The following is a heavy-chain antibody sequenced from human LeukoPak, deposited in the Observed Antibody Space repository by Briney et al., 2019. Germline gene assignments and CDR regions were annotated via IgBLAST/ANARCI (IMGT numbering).Heavy chain of an antibody. D-gene: IGHD2-2*01. CDR1: GFTFSNHA. CDR2: IRASGAST. J-gene: IGHJ4*02. V-gene: IGHV3-23*01. CDR3: ATREYCSSTSCNHFFDY. Sequence: GSLRLSCAASGFTFSNHAMSWVRQAPGKGLEWVSTIRASGASTYYADSVKGRFTISRDNSKNTLYLQLNSLSVEDTAVYYCATREYCSSTSCNHFFDYWGQGNLVTVSS.